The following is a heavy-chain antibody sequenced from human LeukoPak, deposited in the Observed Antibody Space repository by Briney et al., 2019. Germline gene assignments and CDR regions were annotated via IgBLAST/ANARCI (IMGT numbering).Heavy chain of an antibody. CDR3: AREVLAAAGTRYFDY. CDR1: GGSISSYY. Sequence: SETLSLTCTVSGGSISSYYWSWTRQPPGKGLEWIGYIYYSGSTNYNPSLKSRVTISVDTSKNQFSLKLSSVTAADTAVYYCAREVLAAAGTRYFDYWGQGTLVTVSS. D-gene: IGHD6-13*01. J-gene: IGHJ4*02. V-gene: IGHV4-59*01. CDR2: IYYSGST.